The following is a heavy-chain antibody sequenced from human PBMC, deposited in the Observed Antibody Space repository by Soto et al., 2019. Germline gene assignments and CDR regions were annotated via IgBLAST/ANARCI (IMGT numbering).Heavy chain of an antibody. CDR2: ISWNSGSI. V-gene: IGHV3-9*01. CDR1: GFTFYDYA. D-gene: IGHD6-19*01. Sequence: PGGSLRLSCAPSGFTFYDYAMHCVRQAPGKGREWVSGISWNSGSIGYADSVKGRFTISRDNAKNSLYLQMNSLRAEDTALYYCAKDSIGGSGWYDLNWFDPWGQGTLVTVSS. J-gene: IGHJ5*02. CDR3: AKDSIGGSGWYDLNWFDP.